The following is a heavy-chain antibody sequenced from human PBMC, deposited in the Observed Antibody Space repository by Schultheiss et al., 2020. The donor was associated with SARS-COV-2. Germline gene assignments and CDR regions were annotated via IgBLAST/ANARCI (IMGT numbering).Heavy chain of an antibody. D-gene: IGHD3-22*01. CDR3: ARESYYDSSGYLSSY. CDR1: GGSFSGYY. Sequence: SETLSLTCAVYGGSFSGYYWSWIRQPPGKGLEWIGYIYYSGSTYYNPSLKSRVTISVDTSKNQFSLKLSSVTAADTAVYYCARESYYDSSGYLSSYWGQGTLVTVSS. V-gene: IGHV4-59*12. CDR2: IYYSGST. J-gene: IGHJ4*02.